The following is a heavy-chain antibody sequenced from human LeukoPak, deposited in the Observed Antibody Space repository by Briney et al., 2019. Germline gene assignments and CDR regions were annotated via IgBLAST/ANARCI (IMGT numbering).Heavy chain of an antibody. CDR2: IYHSGST. CDR3: ARRAGYCSSTSCREGTWFDP. D-gene: IGHD2-2*01. V-gene: IGHV4-4*02. Sequence: SGTLSLTCAVSGDSLSRSNWWSWVRQPPGKGLEWIGEIYHSGSTIYNPSLKSRVTISVDKSKNQFSQKLSSVTAADTAVYYCARRAGYCSSTSCREGTWFDPWGQGTLVTVSS. CDR1: GDSLSRSNW. J-gene: IGHJ5*02.